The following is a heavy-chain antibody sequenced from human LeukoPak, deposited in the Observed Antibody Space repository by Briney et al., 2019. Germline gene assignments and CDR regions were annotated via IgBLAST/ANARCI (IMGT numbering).Heavy chain of an antibody. CDR3: ARDDDIVVGRNGMDV. J-gene: IGHJ6*02. CDR1: GYTFPIYG. D-gene: IGHD2-15*01. CDR2: ISAYNGNT. V-gene: IGHV1-18*01. Sequence: ASVQVSCKASGYTFPIYGISWVRQAPGQGLEWMGWISAYNGNTNYAQRAQGRVTMTTDTSTSTGYMELRSLRSDDTAVYYCARDDDIVVGRNGMDVWGQGTTVTVSS.